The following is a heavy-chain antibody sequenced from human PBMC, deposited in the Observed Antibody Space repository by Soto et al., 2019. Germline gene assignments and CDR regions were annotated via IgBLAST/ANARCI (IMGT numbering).Heavy chain of an antibody. J-gene: IGHJ5*02. CDR3: AAGGSYNWNYGWPNWCDP. D-gene: IGHD1-7*01. V-gene: IGHV1-18*04. CDR2: ISAYNGNT. CDR1: GYTFTSYG. Sequence: QVQLVQSGAEVKKPGASVKVSCKASGYTFTSYGISWVRQAPGQGLEWMGWISAYNGNTNYAQKLQGRVTMTTDTSTSTAYRELRSLRSDDTAVYYCAAGGSYNWNYGWPNWCDPWGQGTLVTVSS.